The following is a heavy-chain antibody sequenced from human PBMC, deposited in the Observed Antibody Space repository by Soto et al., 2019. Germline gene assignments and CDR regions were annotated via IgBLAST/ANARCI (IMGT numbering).Heavy chain of an antibody. D-gene: IGHD1-26*01. CDR2: LWYDGSNK. J-gene: IGHJ4*02. CDR3: ARDRGVGATCFDY. CDR1: GFTFSSYG. V-gene: IGHV3-33*01. Sequence: GGSLRLSCAASGFTFSSYGMHWVRQAPGKGLEWVAVLWYDGSNKYYADSVKGRFTISRDNSKNTLYLQMNSLRSEDTAVYYCARDRGVGATCFDYWGQGAPVTVSS.